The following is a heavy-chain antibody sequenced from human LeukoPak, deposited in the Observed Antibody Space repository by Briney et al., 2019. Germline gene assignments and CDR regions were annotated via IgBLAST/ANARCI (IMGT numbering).Heavy chain of an antibody. V-gene: IGHV3-23*01. CDR2: ISGGGGTT. CDR1: GLTFSIYA. J-gene: IGHJ1*01. CDR3: AKKTGGGTYSEYLQH. D-gene: IGHD1-14*01. Sequence: GGSLRLSCAASGLTFSIYAMSWVRQAPGKGLEWVSAISGGGGTTYYADSVKGRFTISRDNSKNTLYLQMDSLRAEDTAVYYCAKKTGGGTYSEYLQHWGQGTLVTVSS.